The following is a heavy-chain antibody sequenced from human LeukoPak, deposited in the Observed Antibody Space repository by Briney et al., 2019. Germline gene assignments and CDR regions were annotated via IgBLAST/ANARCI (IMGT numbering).Heavy chain of an antibody. Sequence: GGSLRLSCAAAGIVCSNTAMSWARQSPGRGLEWGSAIGGGGERTFYADSVKGRFTISRDNSKNMVYLQMNSLRADDTAIYYCGKDGGQYSSGPEFDPRGQGALVTVSS. CDR2: IGGGGERT. V-gene: IGHV3-23*01. CDR1: GIVCSNTA. CDR3: GKDGGQYSSGPEFDP. J-gene: IGHJ5*02. D-gene: IGHD6-19*01.